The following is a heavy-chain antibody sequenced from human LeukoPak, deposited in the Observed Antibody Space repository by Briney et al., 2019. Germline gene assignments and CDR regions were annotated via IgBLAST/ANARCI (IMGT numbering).Heavy chain of an antibody. V-gene: IGHV3-48*01. D-gene: IGHD3-22*01. CDR1: GFTFSSYS. J-gene: IGHJ4*02. CDR3: AKGSYYYDSSGYFDY. Sequence: PGGSLRLSCAASGFTFSSYSMNWVRQAPGKGLEWVSYISSSSSTIYYADSVKGRFTISRDNSKNTLYLQMNSLRAEDTAVYYCAKGSYYYDSSGYFDYWGQGTLVTVSS. CDR2: ISSSSSTI.